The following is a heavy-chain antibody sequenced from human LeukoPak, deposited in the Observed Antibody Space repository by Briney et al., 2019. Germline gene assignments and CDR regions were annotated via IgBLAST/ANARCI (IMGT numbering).Heavy chain of an antibody. J-gene: IGHJ5*02. Sequence: SETLSLTCTVSGGSISSYYWSWIRQPPGKGLEWIGYIYYSGSTNYNPFLKSRVTISVDTSMNQFSLKLSSVTAADTAVYYCARHSSGWYWFDPWGQGTLVTVSS. CDR2: IYYSGST. CDR1: GGSISSYY. CDR3: ARHSSGWYWFDP. D-gene: IGHD6-19*01. V-gene: IGHV4-59*01.